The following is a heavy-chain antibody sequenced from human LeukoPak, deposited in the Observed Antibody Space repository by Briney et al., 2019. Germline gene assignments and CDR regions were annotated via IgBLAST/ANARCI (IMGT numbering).Heavy chain of an antibody. V-gene: IGHV3-21*01. CDR1: GFTFSSYS. CDR2: ISSSSSYI. D-gene: IGHD2-2*01. Sequence: GGSLRLSCAASGFTFSSYSMNWVRQAPGKGLEWVSSISSSSSYIYYADSVKGRFTISSDNAKNSLYLQMNSLRAEDTAVYYCARDHGYCSSTSCYRNYFDYWGQGTLVTVSS. CDR3: ARDHGYCSSTSCYRNYFDY. J-gene: IGHJ4*02.